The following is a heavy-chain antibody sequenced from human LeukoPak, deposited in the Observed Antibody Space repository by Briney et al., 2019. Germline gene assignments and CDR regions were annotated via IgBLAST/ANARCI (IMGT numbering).Heavy chain of an antibody. V-gene: IGHV3-74*01. J-gene: IGHJ5*01. CDR3: ARGWYGPDS. CDR1: GVTFSSHS. D-gene: IGHD2-15*01. CDR2: ISRDETST. Sequence: GGSLRLSCAASGVTFSSHSMHWVRQAPGQGLVWVSGISRDETSTNYADVVKGRFTISRDNAKNTLYLQMNSLRVEDTALYSGARGWYGPDSCGQGTLVTVSS.